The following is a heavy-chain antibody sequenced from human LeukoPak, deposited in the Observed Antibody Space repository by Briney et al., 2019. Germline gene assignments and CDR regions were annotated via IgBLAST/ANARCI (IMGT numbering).Heavy chain of an antibody. CDR3: ARSFSDFWNGYHYYYYYYMDV. D-gene: IGHD3-3*01. CDR1: GFTFSSYS. CDR2: ISSSSSYI. Sequence: GGSLRLSCAASGFTFSSYSMNWVRQAPGKGLEWVSSISSSSSYIYYADSVKGRFTISRDNGKNSLYLQMNSLRAEDTAVYYCARSFSDFWNGYHYYYYYYMDVWGKGTTVTVSS. J-gene: IGHJ6*03. V-gene: IGHV3-21*01.